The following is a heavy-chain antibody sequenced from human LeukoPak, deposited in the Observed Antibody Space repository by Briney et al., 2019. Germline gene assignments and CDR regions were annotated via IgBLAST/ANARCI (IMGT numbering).Heavy chain of an antibody. CDR1: GFTFSQAW. J-gene: IGHJ4*02. V-gene: IGHV3-15*01. Sequence: GGSLRLSCVASGFTFSQAWMSWVRQAPGRGLEWVGRIKSETYGGTTDYAAPVSGRFTISRDDSKNTLYLQMNGLKAEDTAVYYCTTDYYDSVGYSSYYWGQGTLVTVSS. CDR2: IKSETYGGTT. CDR3: TTDYYDSVGYSSYY. D-gene: IGHD3-22*01.